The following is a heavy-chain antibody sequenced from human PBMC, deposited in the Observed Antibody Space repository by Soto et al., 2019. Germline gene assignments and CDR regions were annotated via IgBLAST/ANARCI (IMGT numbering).Heavy chain of an antibody. CDR1: GYTFTGYY. V-gene: IGHV1-2*04. J-gene: IGHJ6*02. CDR2: INPNSGGT. CDR3: ARALNYDILTTPEPLDYYGMDV. Sequence: ASVKVSCKASGYTFTGYYMHWVRQAPGQGLEWMGWINPNSGGTNYAQKFQGWVTMTRDTSISTAYMELSRLRSDDTAVYYCARALNYDILTTPEPLDYYGMDVWGQGTTVTVSS. D-gene: IGHD3-9*01.